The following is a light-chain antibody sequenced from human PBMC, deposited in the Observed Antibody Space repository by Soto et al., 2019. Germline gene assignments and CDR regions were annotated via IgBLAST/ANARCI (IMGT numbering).Light chain of an antibody. CDR1: SSNIGGNT. CDR2: NNN. Sequence: QSVLTQPPSASGTPGQRVTISCSGSSSNIGGNTVNWYQQLPGTAPKLLIYNNNERPSGVPDRFSSSESGTSASLAISGLQSEDEADYYCAAWDVSMNGVVFGGGTKLTVL. CDR3: AAWDVSMNGVV. J-gene: IGLJ2*01. V-gene: IGLV1-44*01.